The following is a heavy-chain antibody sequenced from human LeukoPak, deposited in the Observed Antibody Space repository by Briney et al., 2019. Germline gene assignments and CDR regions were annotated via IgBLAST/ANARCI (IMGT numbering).Heavy chain of an antibody. Sequence: GGSLRLSCAASGFTVSSNYMSWVRQAPGKGLEWVSVIYSGGSTYYADSVKGRFTISRDNSKNTLYLQMNSQRAEDTALYYCAKDRSSRGDYVRGYFDYWGQGTLVTVSS. V-gene: IGHV3-53*05. CDR2: IYSGGST. CDR1: GFTVSSNY. D-gene: IGHD2-21*02. J-gene: IGHJ4*02. CDR3: AKDRSSRGDYVRGYFDY.